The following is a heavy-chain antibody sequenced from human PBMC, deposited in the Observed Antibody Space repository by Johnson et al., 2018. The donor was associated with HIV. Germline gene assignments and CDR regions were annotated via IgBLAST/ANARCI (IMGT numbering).Heavy chain of an antibody. CDR3: ARANRGRNDAFDI. CDR1: GFTVSSNY. CDR2: IYSGGST. J-gene: IGHJ3*02. D-gene: IGHD2-15*01. V-gene: IGHV3-66*01. Sequence: EVQLVESGGGLVQPGGSLRLSCAASGFTVSSNYMSWVRQAPGKGLVWVSVIYSGGSTYYADSVKGRFTISRENAKNSLYLQMNSLRAGDTAVYYCARANRGRNDAFDIWSQGTMVTVSS.